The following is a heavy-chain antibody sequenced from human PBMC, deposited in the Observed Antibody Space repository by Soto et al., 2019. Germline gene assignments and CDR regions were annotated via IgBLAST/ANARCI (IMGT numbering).Heavy chain of an antibody. V-gene: IGHV4-59*12. D-gene: IGHD3-3*01. Sequence: TSETLSLTCTVSGGSIRSYYLSWIRQPPGKGLEWIGYIYYSGSTYYNPSLKSRVTISVDTSKNQFSLKLSSVTAADTAVYYCARWWSGSRQGFDPWGQGTLVTVSS. CDR2: IYYSGST. CDR3: ARWWSGSRQGFDP. CDR1: GGSIRSYY. J-gene: IGHJ5*02.